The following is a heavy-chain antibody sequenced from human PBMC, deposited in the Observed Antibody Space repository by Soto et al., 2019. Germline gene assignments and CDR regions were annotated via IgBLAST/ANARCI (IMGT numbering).Heavy chain of an antibody. Sequence: QVQLQESGPGLVKPSETLSLTCTFSGDAIGSYYWSWIRQSAGRGLEWVGRIYTSGITNYNPSLKSRVSMSVDTSKKQFSLNMTSVTAADTAVYYCARQTTYSSSWYDSWGQGTLVTVSS. D-gene: IGHD6-13*01. CDR1: GDAIGSYY. CDR2: IYTSGIT. J-gene: IGHJ5*01. CDR3: ARQTTYSSSWYDS. V-gene: IGHV4-4*07.